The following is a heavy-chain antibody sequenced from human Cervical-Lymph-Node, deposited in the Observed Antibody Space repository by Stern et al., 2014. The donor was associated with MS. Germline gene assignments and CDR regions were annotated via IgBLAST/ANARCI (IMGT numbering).Heavy chain of an antibody. CDR1: GYVFSIYE. CDR3: ARGRCSSNSCFDYYGLDV. CDR2: VNANRGQT. J-gene: IGHJ6*02. D-gene: IGHD2-2*01. V-gene: IGHV1-8*01. Sequence: QVQLVQSGAEVKQPGASVKVSCKTSGYVFSIYEINWVRQATGQGLEWMGWVNANRGQTDYAPKFPGRIPMNRENSTRTVYMELSGLRSEDTAVYFCARGRCSSNSCFDYYGLDVWGQGTTVSISS.